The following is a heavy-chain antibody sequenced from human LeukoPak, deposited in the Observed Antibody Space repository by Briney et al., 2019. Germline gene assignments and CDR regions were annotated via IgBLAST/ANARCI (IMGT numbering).Heavy chain of an antibody. J-gene: IGHJ4*02. CDR1: GFTFSSYW. CDR2: ITSDGSST. V-gene: IGHV3-74*01. CDR3: GRGGSRGFSGFDVNYFDY. Sequence: GGSLRLSCAASGFTFSSYWMHWVRQTSGKGLVWVSRITSDGSSTIYADSVKGRFTISRDNAKSTLYLQMNSLRDEDTAVYYCGRGGSRGFSGFDVNYFDYWGQGTRATVSS. D-gene: IGHD5-12*01.